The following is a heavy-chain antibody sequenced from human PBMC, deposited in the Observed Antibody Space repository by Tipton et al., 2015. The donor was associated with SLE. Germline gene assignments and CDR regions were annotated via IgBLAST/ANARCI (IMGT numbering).Heavy chain of an antibody. J-gene: IGHJ4*02. CDR1: GFTFSSYS. CDR2: ISGSGGNR. CDR3: AKDPWGSPYYFDY. Sequence: QLVQSGGGLVKPGGSLRLSCAASGFTFSSYSMNWVRQAPGKGLEWVSGISGSGGNRYYADSMKGRLTISRDNSKKTLFLQINSLRAEDTAVYYCAKDPWGSPYYFDYWGQGTLVTVSS. D-gene: IGHD7-27*01. V-gene: IGHV3-23*04.